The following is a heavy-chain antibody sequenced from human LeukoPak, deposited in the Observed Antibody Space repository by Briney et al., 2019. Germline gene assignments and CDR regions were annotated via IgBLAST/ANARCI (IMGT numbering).Heavy chain of an antibody. Sequence: SETLSFTCTVSGGSISSYYWSWIRQPAGKGLEWIGRIYTSGSTNYNPSLKSRVTMSVDTSKNQFSLKLSSVTAADTAVYYCARGLADVLLYSSRQLRGAFDIWGQGTMVTVSS. J-gene: IGHJ3*02. CDR3: ARGLADVLLYSSRQLRGAFDI. CDR2: IYTSGST. V-gene: IGHV4-4*07. D-gene: IGHD2-21*01. CDR1: GGSISSYY.